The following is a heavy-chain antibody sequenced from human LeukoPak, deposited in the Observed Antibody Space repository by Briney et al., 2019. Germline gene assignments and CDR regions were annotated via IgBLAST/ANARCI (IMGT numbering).Heavy chain of an antibody. D-gene: IGHD2/OR15-2a*01. Sequence: GGSLRLSCAASGFTFSSYEMNWVRQAPGKGLEWVSYISTSGRTIYYADSVKGRLAISRDNAKNSLYLQMNSLRAEDVAVYYCARGYFLGFDYWGQGTLVTVSS. J-gene: IGHJ4*02. CDR3: ARGYFLGFDY. CDR2: ISTSGRTI. CDR1: GFTFSSYE. V-gene: IGHV3-48*03.